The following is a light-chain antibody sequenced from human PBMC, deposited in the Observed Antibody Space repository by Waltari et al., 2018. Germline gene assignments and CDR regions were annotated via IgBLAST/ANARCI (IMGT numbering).Light chain of an antibody. CDR2: AAS. V-gene: IGKV3-15*01. Sequence: EIVMTQSPATLSVSPGERATLSCRASQNISTHLVWYQHNPGQAPRLLIYAASTRATGTPARFSGYGSGTEFTLTISSLQSEDFALYYCQQYNTWPSFGPGTKVDIK. CDR3: QQYNTWPS. CDR1: QNISTH. J-gene: IGKJ3*01.